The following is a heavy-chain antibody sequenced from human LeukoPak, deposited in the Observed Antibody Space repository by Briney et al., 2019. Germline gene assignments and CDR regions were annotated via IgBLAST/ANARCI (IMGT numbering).Heavy chain of an antibody. CDR2: IRWNSGRI. J-gene: IGHJ5*02. Sequence: GGSLRLSCAASGFTFDDYAMHWIRQTPGKGLEWVSGIRWNSGRIDYADSVKGRFVISRDNAKNSLYLQMNSLRAEDSALYYCAKDKTSGIAGPFDHWGQGTLVTVSS. CDR3: AKDKTSGIAGPFDH. CDR1: GFTFDDYA. V-gene: IGHV3-9*01. D-gene: IGHD6-13*01.